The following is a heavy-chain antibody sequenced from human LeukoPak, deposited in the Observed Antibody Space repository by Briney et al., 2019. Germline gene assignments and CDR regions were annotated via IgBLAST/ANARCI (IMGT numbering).Heavy chain of an antibody. V-gene: IGHV1-18*04. CDR3: AGIAAAGPWDF. CDR2: ISAYNGNT. Sequence: GASVKVSCKASGYTFTSYYMHWVRQAPGQGLEWMGWISAYNGNTNYAQKLQGRVTMTTDTSASTAYMELRSLRSDDTAVYYCAGIAAAGPWDFWGQGTLVTVSS. CDR1: GYTFTSYY. D-gene: IGHD6-13*01. J-gene: IGHJ4*02.